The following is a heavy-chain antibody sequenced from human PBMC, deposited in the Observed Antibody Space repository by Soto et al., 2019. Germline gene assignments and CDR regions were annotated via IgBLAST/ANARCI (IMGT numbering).Heavy chain of an antibody. CDR3: APDYYDSSGYYRY. D-gene: IGHD3-22*01. V-gene: IGHV3-21*01. J-gene: IGHJ4*02. CDR1: GFTFSSFA. Sequence: PGGSLRLSCAASGFTFSSFALSWVRQAPGKGLEWVSSISSSSSYIYYADSVKGRFTISRDNAKNSLYLQMNSLRAEDTAVYYCAPDYYDSSGYYRYWGQGTLVTVSS. CDR2: ISSSSSYI.